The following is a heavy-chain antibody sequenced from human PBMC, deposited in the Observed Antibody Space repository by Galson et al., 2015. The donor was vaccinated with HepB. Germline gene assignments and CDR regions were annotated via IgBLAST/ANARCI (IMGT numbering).Heavy chain of an antibody. CDR3: ARGYCSRTSCYNYYGMDV. CDR1: GYTFTSYG. Sequence: VSCKASGYTFTSYGISWVRQAPGQGLQWMGWISAYNDDTNYAQKFQGRVTMTTDTSTSTAYMELRSPRSDDTAVYYCARGYCSRTSCYNYYGMDVWGQGTTVTVSS. J-gene: IGHJ6*02. V-gene: IGHV1-18*04. D-gene: IGHD2-2*01. CDR2: ISAYNDDT.